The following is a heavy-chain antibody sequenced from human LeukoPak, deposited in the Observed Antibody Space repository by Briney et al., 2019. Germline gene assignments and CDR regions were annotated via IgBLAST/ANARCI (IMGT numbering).Heavy chain of an antibody. CDR2: INHSGST. CDR1: GGSFSGYY. D-gene: IGHD3-10*01. J-gene: IGHJ5*02. CDR3: ARLRITMVRGVNXRDXWFDP. Sequence: KPSETLSLTCAVYGGSFSGYYWSWIRQPPGKGLEWIGEINHSGSTNYNPSLKSRVTISVDTSKNQFSLKLSSVTAADKAVYYCARLRITMVRGVNXRDXWFDPWGQGTLXTVS. V-gene: IGHV4-34*01.